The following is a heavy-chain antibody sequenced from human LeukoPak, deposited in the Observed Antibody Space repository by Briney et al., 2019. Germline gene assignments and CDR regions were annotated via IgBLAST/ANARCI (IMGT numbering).Heavy chain of an antibody. D-gene: IGHD3-3*01. CDR1: GGPISSGGYY. Sequence: PAETLSLTCTVSGGPISSGGYYWSWIRQGPGKGLEWLGYIYYSGSTYYNPSLNRRVTISVDTSKNQFSLKLSSVTAADTAVYCCAPGEYEFWCGYQQYYYYYMDVWGKGTTVTVSS. J-gene: IGHJ6*03. CDR3: APGEYEFWCGYQQYYYYYMDV. V-gene: IGHV4-31*03. CDR2: IYYSGST.